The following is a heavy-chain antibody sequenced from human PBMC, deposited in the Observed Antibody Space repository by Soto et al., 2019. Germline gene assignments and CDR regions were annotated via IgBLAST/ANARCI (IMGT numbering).Heavy chain of an antibody. D-gene: IGHD6-19*01. J-gene: IGHJ4*02. V-gene: IGHV4-59*08. CDR3: ASLAVAGRQGGDPFDY. Sequence: SETLSLTCSVSGGSIGSYYWSWIRPPPGKGLEWIGYIYYSGSTNYNPSLKSRVTISVDTSKNQFSLKLSSVTAADTAVYYCASLAVAGRQGGDPFDYWGQGTQVTVSS. CDR2: IYYSGST. CDR1: GGSIGSYY.